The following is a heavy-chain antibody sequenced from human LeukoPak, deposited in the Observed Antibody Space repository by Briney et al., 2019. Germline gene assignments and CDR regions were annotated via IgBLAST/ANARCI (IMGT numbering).Heavy chain of an antibody. J-gene: IGHJ6*03. CDR3: ARVAAGSAGGGHDYYYVDG. Sequence: PGGSLRLSCAASGFTFGDYGMSWVRPAPGKGLEWVSGINWNGGTTCDADSVRGRFTISSDNAKNSLYLQKNSLRADDTAFYYWARVAAGSAGGGHDYYYVDGGGKGPTVTVS. CDR1: GFTFGDYG. CDR2: INWNGGTT. V-gene: IGHV3-20*04. D-gene: IGHD3-16*01.